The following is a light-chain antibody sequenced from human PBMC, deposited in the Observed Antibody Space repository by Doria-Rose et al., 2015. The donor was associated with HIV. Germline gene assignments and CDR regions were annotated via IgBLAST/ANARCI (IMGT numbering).Light chain of an antibody. CDR3: QQRSS. Sequence: QSPATLSLSPGEGATLSCRASQSVSSYLAWYQQKPGQAPKLLIYDASNRATGIPARFSGSGSGTDFTLTISSLEPEDFAVYYCQQRSSFGQGTRLEIK. CDR2: DAS. CDR1: QSVSSY. V-gene: IGKV3-11*01. J-gene: IGKJ5*01.